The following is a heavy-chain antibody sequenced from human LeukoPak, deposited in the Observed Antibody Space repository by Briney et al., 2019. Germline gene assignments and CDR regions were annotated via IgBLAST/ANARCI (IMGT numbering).Heavy chain of an antibody. J-gene: IGHJ5*02. CDR3: ARDSPWVSITGPNWFDP. V-gene: IGHV1-18*01. D-gene: IGHD3-16*01. Sequence: GASVKVSCKASGYTFTSYGISWVRQAPGQGLEWMGWISAYNGNTNYAQKLQGRVTMTTDTSTSTAYMELRSLRSDDTAVYYCARDSPWVSITGPNWFDPWGQGILVTVSS. CDR2: ISAYNGNT. CDR1: GYTFTSYG.